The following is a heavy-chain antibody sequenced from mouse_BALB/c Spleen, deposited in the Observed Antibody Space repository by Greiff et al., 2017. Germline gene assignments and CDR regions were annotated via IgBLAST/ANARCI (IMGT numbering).Heavy chain of an antibody. J-gene: IGHJ4*01. Sequence: VQLKESGGDLVKPGGSLKLSCAASGFTFSSYGMSWVRQTPDKRLEWVATISSGGSYTYYPDSVKGRFTISRDNAKNTLYLQMSSLKSEDTAMYYCAREYYYAMDYWGQGTSVTVSS. CDR1: GFTFSSYG. CDR3: AREYYYAMDY. CDR2: ISSGGSYT. V-gene: IGHV5-6*01.